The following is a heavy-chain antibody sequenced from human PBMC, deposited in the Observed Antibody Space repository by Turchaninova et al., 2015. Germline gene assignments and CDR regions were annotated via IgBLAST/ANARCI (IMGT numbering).Heavy chain of an antibody. CDR2: IYYTGST. CDR1: GGSISSYY. V-gene: IGHV4-59*01. J-gene: IGHJ5*02. Sequence: VQLQASGPGLVKPSDHPSLTGTFSGGSISSYYWTWMRQPPGKGLECIGYIYYTGSTNYNPSLKSRVTMSVDTSKNQFSLKLSSVTAADTAVYYCARDLAIYGDSYNWFDPWGQGTLVTVSS. D-gene: IGHD7-27*01. CDR3: ARDLAIYGDSYNWFDP.